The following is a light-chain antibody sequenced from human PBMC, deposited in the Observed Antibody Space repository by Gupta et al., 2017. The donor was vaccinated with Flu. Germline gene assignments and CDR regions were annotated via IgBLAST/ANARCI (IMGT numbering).Light chain of an antibody. CDR2: NLN. Sequence: QSPLTPPRSVSGSPGQSVTMSCIGAADSVSHFDSLSWYHQRPGKAPQLIISNLNQRPAGVSARLSASKSGTTAVLTIAGLQGEDEGDYYCGFGVGGAGHWIFGAGTKVTVL. CDR3: GFGVGGAGHWI. J-gene: IGLJ3*02. V-gene: IGLV2-11*01. CDR1: ADSVSHFDS.